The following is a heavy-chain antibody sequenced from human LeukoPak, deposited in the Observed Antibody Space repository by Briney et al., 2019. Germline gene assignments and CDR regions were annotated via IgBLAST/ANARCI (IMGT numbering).Heavy chain of an antibody. J-gene: IGHJ6*02. CDR1: GGSISSSSYY. V-gene: IGHV4-39*01. Sequence: SETLSLTCTVSGGSISSSSYYLGWIRHPPGKGLEWIGTMNYIGSTYYNPSLKSRVTISVDTSKNLFSLKLSSVTAADTAVYYCARVGYSYGTFGPYYYYGMDVWGQGTTVTVSS. CDR2: MNYIGST. D-gene: IGHD5-18*01. CDR3: ARVGYSYGTFGPYYYYGMDV.